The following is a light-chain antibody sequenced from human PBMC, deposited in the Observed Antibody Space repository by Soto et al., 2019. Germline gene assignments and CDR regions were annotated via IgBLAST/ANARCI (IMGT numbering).Light chain of an antibody. J-gene: IGLJ2*01. CDR3: AAWDDSLNGVV. Sequence: QSVLTQAPSASGTPGQRVTISCSGSSSNIGSDSVNWYQQLPGTAPKLLIYNNNQRPSGVPDRFSGSESGTSASLAISGLQSEDEADYYCAAWDDSLNGVVFGGGTKLTVL. V-gene: IGLV1-44*01. CDR2: NNN. CDR1: SSNIGSDS.